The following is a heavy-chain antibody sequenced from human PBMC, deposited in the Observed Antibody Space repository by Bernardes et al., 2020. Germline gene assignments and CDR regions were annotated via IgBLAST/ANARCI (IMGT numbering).Heavy chain of an antibody. CDR2: INHSGST. CDR3: ARGCLEWPKGDYFDY. CDR1: GGSFRGYY. D-gene: IGHD3-3*01. V-gene: IGHV4-34*01. J-gene: IGHJ4*02. Sequence: SATLSLTCAVYGGSFRGYYWSWIRQPPGKGLEWIGEINHSGSTNYNPSLKSRVTISVDTSKNQFSLKLSSVTAADTAVYYCARGCLEWPKGDYFDYWGQGTLVTVSS.